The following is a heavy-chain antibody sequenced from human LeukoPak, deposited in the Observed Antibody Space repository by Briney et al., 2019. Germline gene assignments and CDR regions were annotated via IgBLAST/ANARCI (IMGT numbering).Heavy chain of an antibody. V-gene: IGHV1-46*01. CDR2: INPSGGST. CDR3: ARIRYSSSWYGDNDY. CDR1: GYTFTSYY. D-gene: IGHD6-13*01. J-gene: IGHJ4*02. Sequence: ASVKVSCKASGYTFTSYYMHWVRQAPGQGLEWMGIINPSGGSTSYAQKLQGRVTMTRDTSTSTVYMELSSLRSEDTAVYYCARIRYSSSWYGDNDYWGQGTLVTVSS.